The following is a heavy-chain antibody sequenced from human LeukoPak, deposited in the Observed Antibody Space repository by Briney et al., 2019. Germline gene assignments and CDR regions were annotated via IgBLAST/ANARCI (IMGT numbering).Heavy chain of an antibody. CDR1: GGSIRSYY. CDR2: IYYSGST. J-gene: IGHJ3*02. CDR3: ARDDDYSSSWYNAFDI. D-gene: IGHD6-13*01. Sequence: SETLSLTCTVSGGSIRSYYWSWIRQPPGKGLEWIGYIYYSGSTNYNPSLKSRVTISVDTSKNQFSLKLSSVTAADTAVYYCARDDDYSSSWYNAFDIWGRGTMVTVSS. V-gene: IGHV4-59*01.